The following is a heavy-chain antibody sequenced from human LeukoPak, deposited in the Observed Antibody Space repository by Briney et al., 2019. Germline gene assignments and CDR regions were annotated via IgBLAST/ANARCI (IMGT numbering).Heavy chain of an antibody. J-gene: IGHJ3*02. CDR1: GFNLGAYG. V-gene: IGHV3-9*01. Sequence: GGSLRLSCAASGFNLGAYGMAWVRQAPGKGLEWVSGISWNSGSIGYADSVKGRFTISRDNAKNSLYLQMNSLRAEDTALYYCAKVSLRYSYAPGAFDIWGQGTMVTVSS. CDR3: AKVSLRYSYAPGAFDI. D-gene: IGHD5-18*01. CDR2: ISWNSGSI.